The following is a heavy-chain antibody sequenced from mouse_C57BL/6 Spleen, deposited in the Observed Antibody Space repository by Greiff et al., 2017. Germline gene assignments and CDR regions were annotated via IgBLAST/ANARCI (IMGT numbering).Heavy chain of an antibody. Sequence: EVQLQQSGPELVKPGASVKISCKASGYTFTDYYMNWVKQSHGKSLEWIGDINTNNGGTSYNQKFKGKATLTVDKSSSTAYMELRSLTSEDSAVYYCARRCLLLRGHYFDYWGQGTTLTVSS. V-gene: IGHV1-26*01. CDR1: GYTFTDYY. D-gene: IGHD1-1*01. CDR2: INTNNGGT. CDR3: ARRCLLLRGHYFDY. J-gene: IGHJ2*01.